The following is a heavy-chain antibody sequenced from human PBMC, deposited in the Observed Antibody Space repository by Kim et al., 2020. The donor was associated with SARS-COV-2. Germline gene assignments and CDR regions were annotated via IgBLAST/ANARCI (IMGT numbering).Heavy chain of an antibody. Sequence: ADSGKGRLTISRDNSKNTLYLQMNSLRAEDTAVYYCAKVSGLTGMGAFDIWGQGTMVTVSS. CDR3: AKVSGLTGMGAFDI. V-gene: IGHV3-23*01. J-gene: IGHJ3*02. D-gene: IGHD3-9*01.